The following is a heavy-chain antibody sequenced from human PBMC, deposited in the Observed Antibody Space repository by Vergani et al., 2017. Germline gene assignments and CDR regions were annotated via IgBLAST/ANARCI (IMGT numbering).Heavy chain of an antibody. D-gene: IGHD2-2*01. V-gene: IGHV4-30-4*08. CDR3: ARVWNMPAVCRYNWFDP. J-gene: IGHJ5*02. CDR1: GGSISSSDYY. CDR2: IYSIGNS. Sequence: QVQLQESGPGLVKPSQTLSLTCTVSGGSISSSDYYWTWIRQPPGKGLEWIGYIYSIGNSYYNTSLQSRVTMSVDTSKNQFSLKLSSVTAADTAVYYCARVWNMPAVCRYNWFDPWGQGTLVTVSS.